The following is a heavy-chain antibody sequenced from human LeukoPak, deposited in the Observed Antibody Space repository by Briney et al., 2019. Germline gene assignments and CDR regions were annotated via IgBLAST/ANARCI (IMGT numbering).Heavy chain of an antibody. Sequence: GGSLRLSCAASGFTFDDYAMHWVRQAPGKGLEWVSGISWNSGSIGYADSVKGRFTISRDNAKNSLYLQMNSLRAEDTALYYCAKDSYVHSGSYYYYYMDVWGKGTTVTISS. J-gene: IGHJ6*03. CDR2: ISWNSGSI. D-gene: IGHD3-10*01. V-gene: IGHV3-9*01. CDR3: AKDSYVHSGSYYYYYMDV. CDR1: GFTFDDYA.